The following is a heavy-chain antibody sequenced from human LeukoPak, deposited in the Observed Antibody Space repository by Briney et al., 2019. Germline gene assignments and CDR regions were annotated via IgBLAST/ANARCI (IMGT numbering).Heavy chain of an antibody. J-gene: IGHJ2*01. V-gene: IGHV1-69*04. CDR3: ARDAFTAYCGGDCYSWPYWYFAL. CDR1: GGTFSSYS. Sequence: SVPVPCKASGGTFSSYSISWVRQAPGQGLEWMGRIIPILGIANYAQKFQGRVTITAAKSTSTAYMELSSLRFEDTAVYYCARDAFTAYCGGDCYSWPYWYFALWGRGTLVTVSS. CDR2: IIPILGIA. D-gene: IGHD2-21*02.